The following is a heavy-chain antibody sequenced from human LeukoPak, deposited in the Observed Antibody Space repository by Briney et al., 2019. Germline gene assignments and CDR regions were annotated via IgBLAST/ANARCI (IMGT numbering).Heavy chain of an antibody. CDR3: ARDKSRTYGSADAFDI. V-gene: IGHV4-59*01. J-gene: IGHJ3*02. CDR2: IYYSGST. Sequence: SETLSLTCTVSSGSFSSYYWSWIRQPPGKGLEWIGYIYYSGSTNYNPSLKSRVTISVDTSKNQFSLKLSSVTAADTAVYYCARDKSRTYGSADAFDIWGQGTMVTVSS. CDR1: SGSFSSYY. D-gene: IGHD3-10*01.